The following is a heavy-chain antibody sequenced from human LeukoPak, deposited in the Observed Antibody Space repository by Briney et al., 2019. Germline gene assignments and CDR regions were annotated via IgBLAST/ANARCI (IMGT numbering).Heavy chain of an antibody. CDR2: ISSSSSYI. V-gene: IGHV3-21*01. Sequence: GSLRLSCAASGFTFSSYGMHWVRQAPGKGLEWVSSISSSSSYIYYADSVKGRFTISRDNAKNSLYLQMNSLRAEDTAVYYCATTQLARGGLDYWGQGTLVTVSS. J-gene: IGHJ4*02. CDR1: GFTFSSYG. D-gene: IGHD6-6*01. CDR3: ATTQLARGGLDY.